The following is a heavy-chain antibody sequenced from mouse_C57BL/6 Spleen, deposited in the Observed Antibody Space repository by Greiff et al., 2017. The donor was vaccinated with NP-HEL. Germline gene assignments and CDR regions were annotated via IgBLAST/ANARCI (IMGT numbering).Heavy chain of an antibody. CDR3: ARTLYTTVVADY. Sequence: VKLMESGAELVMPGASVKLSCKASGYTFTSYWMHWVKQRPGQGLEWIGEIDPSDSYTNYNQKFKGKSTLTVDKSSSTAYMQLSSLTSEDSAVYYCARTLYTTVVADYWGQGTTLTVSS. D-gene: IGHD1-1*01. V-gene: IGHV1-69*01. J-gene: IGHJ2*01. CDR2: IDPSDSYT. CDR1: GYTFTSYW.